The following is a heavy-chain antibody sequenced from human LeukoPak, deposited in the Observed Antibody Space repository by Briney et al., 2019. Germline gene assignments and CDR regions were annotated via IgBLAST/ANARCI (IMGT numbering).Heavy chain of an antibody. CDR1: GYTFTGYY. CDR2: INPNSGGT. Sequence: ASVKVSCKASGYTFTGYYMHWVRQAPGQGLEWMGWINPNSGGTNYAQKFQGRVTMTRDTSISTAYMELSRLRSDDTAVYYCARIGSRLGSFPFDYWGQGTLVTVSS. D-gene: IGHD3-10*01. J-gene: IGHJ4*02. CDR3: ARIGSRLGSFPFDY. V-gene: IGHV1-2*02.